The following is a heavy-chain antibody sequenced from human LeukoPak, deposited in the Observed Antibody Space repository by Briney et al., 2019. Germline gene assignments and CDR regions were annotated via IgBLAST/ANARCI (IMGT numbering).Heavy chain of an antibody. CDR1: GFTFGSYW. CDR2: IKQDGSEK. V-gene: IGHV3-7*04. CDR3: VRGTEYDILSGKNFGQFYFEY. Sequence: PGGSLRLSCAGSGFTFGSYWMSWVRQAPGKGLEWVANIKQDGSEKSYVDSVKGRFTISRDNGKDSLYLQMNSLRDEDTAVYYCVRGTEYDILSGKNFGQFYFEYWGQGTLVTVSS. J-gene: IGHJ4*02. D-gene: IGHD3-9*01.